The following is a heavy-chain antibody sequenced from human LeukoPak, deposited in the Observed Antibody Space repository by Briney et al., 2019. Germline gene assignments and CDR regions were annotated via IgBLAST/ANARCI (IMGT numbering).Heavy chain of an antibody. CDR1: GYTFTNSY. D-gene: IGHD5-24*01. V-gene: IGHV1-46*01. J-gene: IGHJ3*01. CDR3: ARIRDGYNDAYDL. CDR2: NPDGGNT. Sequence: ASVKVSCKASGYTFTNSYIHWVRQAPGQVLINPDGGNTNYAQNFQGRVTLTRDTSTSTVYMELSSLRSEDTAIYYCARIRDGYNDAYDLWGQGTVVTVPS.